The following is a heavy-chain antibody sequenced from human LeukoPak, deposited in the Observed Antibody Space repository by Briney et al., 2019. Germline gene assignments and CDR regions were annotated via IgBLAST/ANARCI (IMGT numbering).Heavy chain of an antibody. CDR2: VSGSGDSI. Sequence: GWSPRLSCAASGFTVSSNYMSWVRQAPGKGVEWVSAVSGSGDSIFYADSVKGRFPISRDNSKNTLYLQKGSLRAEDTAVYYCARGVIWGQGTMVTASS. CDR3: ARGVI. V-gene: IGHV3-23*01. J-gene: IGHJ3*02. CDR1: GFTVSSNY.